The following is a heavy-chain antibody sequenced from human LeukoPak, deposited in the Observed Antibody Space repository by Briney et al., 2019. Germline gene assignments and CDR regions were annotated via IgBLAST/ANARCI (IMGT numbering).Heavy chain of an antibody. D-gene: IGHD1-1*01. CDR2: INTNTGNP. V-gene: IGHV7-4-1*02. CDR1: GYTFTSYA. CDR3: ARVPRRYNWNDLPGTRTVYNWFDP. J-gene: IGHJ5*02. Sequence: ASVKVSCKASGYTFTSYAMNWVRQAPGQGLEWMGWINTNTGNPTYAQGFTGRFVFSLDTSVSTAYLQISSLKAEDTAVYYCARVPRRYNWNDLPGTRTVYNWFDPWGQGTLVTVSS.